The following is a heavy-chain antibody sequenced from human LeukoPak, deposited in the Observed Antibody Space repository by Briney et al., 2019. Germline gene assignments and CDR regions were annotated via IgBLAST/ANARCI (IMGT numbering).Heavy chain of an antibody. CDR2: IYPGGNT. CDR1: GYSISSGYY. Sequence: SETLSLTXVVSGYSISSGYYWGWIRQPPGKGLEWIGSIYPGGNTDYNPSLKSRVTISVDTSRNQFSLKLSSVTAADTAVYYCVGGSGYSGVWGQGTLVTVSS. D-gene: IGHD5-18*01. V-gene: IGHV4-38-2*01. J-gene: IGHJ4*02. CDR3: VGGSGYSGV.